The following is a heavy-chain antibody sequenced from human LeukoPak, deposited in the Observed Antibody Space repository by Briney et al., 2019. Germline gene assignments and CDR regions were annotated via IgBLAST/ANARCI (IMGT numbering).Heavy chain of an antibody. CDR2: INSDGSST. Sequence: PGGSLRLSCAASGFTFSSYWMHWVRQAPGKGLVWVSRINSDGSSTSYADSVKGRFTISRDNAKNTLYLQMNSLRAEDTAVYYCAKDVRPGWFGELFYCDYWGQGTLVTVSS. D-gene: IGHD3-10*01. CDR3: AKDVRPGWFGELFYCDY. J-gene: IGHJ4*02. V-gene: IGHV3-74*01. CDR1: GFTFSSYW.